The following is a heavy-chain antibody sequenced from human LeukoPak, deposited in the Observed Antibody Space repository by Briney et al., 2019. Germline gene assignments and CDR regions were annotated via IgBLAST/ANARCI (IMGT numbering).Heavy chain of an antibody. D-gene: IGHD4/OR15-4a*01. CDR3: ARELSLTMVTRGYFDY. CDR1: GYTFTSYG. Sequence: ASVKVSCKASGYTFTSYGISWVRQAPGQGLEWMGWISAYNGNTDYAQILQGRVTMTTDTSTSTAYMELRSLRSDDTAVYYCARELSLTMVTRGYFDYWGQGTLVTVSS. V-gene: IGHV1-18*04. J-gene: IGHJ4*02. CDR2: ISAYNGNT.